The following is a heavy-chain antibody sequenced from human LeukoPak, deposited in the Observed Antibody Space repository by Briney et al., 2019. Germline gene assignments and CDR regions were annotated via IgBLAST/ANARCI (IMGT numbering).Heavy chain of an antibody. CDR2: IYNGANT. J-gene: IGHJ4*02. CDR1: GVSINTYY. D-gene: IGHD1-26*01. CDR3: AAGPWELDF. V-gene: IGHV4-4*09. Sequence: SSETLSLTCTVSGVSINTYYASWLRQAPGKGLEFIGFIYNGANTNYNPSLKSRATISVDTSNNQFSLRLTSVTAADTAMYYCAAGPWELDFWGQGTLVTVSS.